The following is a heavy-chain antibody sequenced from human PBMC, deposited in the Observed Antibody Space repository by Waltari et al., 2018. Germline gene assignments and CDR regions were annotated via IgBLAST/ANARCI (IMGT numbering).Heavy chain of an antibody. J-gene: IGHJ3*01. D-gene: IGHD3-3*01. Sequence: QVQLQESGPGLVKPSEPLSLTCPVSGGSISSYYGCWIRQPPGKVLEWVGYICYTGRTNYNPSLKSRVTISVDTSKNQFSLKLTSVTAADTAVYYCARETADFWSGYYPRLDVWGQGTTVTVSS. CDR3: ARETADFWSGYYPRLDV. CDR2: ICYTGRT. CDR1: GGSISSYY. V-gene: IGHV4-59*01.